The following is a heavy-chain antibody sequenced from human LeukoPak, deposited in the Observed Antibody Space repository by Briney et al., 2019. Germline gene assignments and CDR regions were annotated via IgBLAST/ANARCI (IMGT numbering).Heavy chain of an antibody. Sequence: SETLSLTCAVYGGSFSGYYWSWIRQPPGKGLEWIGEINHSGSTNYNPSLKSRVTISVDTSKNQFSLKLSSVTAADTAVYYCARGQKSWLQFGWFDPWGQGTLVTVSS. CDR1: GGSFSGYY. V-gene: IGHV4-34*01. CDR2: INHSGST. D-gene: IGHD5-24*01. CDR3: ARGQKSWLQFGWFDP. J-gene: IGHJ5*02.